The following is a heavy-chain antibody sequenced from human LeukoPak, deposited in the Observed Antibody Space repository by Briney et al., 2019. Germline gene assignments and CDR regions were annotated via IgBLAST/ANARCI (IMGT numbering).Heavy chain of an antibody. CDR3: ARDYYGSGSYGWFDP. V-gene: IGHV4-59*01. Sequence: SETLSLTCTVSGGSISSYYWSWIRQSPGKGLEWIGYIHYSGSTKYNPSLKSRATISVDTSKNQFSLKLSSVTAADTAVYYCARDYYGSGSYGWFDPWGQGTLVTVSS. CDR1: GGSISSYY. D-gene: IGHD3-10*01. CDR2: IHYSGST. J-gene: IGHJ5*02.